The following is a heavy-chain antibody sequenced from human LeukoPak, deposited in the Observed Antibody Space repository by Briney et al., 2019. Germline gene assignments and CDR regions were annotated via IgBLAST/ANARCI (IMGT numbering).Heavy chain of an antibody. CDR3: ARGDYYDSSGYYYD. V-gene: IGHV1-18*01. CDR1: GYTFTSYG. D-gene: IGHD3-22*01. Sequence: ASVKVCCKASGYTFTSYGISWVRQAPGQGLEWMGWISAYNGNTNYAQKLQGRVTMTTDTSTSTAYMELRSLRSDDTAVYYCARGDYYDSSGYYYDWGQGTLVTVSS. CDR2: ISAYNGNT. J-gene: IGHJ4*02.